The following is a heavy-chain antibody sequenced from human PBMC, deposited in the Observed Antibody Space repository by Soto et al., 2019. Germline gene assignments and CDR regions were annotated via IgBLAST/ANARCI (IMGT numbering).Heavy chain of an antibody. CDR3: ARSIHGYSYGPFDY. Sequence: PSETMSLTCTVSGGYVSSGSYYWSWIRQPPGKGLEWIGYIYYSGSTNYNPSLKSRVTISVDTSKNQFSLKLSSVTAADTAVYYCARSIHGYSYGPFDYWGQGTLVTVS. CDR2: IYYSGST. CDR1: GGYVSSGSYY. J-gene: IGHJ4*02. D-gene: IGHD5-18*01. V-gene: IGHV4-61*01.